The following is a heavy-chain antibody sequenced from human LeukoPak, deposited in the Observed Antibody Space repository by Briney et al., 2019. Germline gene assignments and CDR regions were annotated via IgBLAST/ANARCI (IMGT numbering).Heavy chain of an antibody. Sequence: ASVKVSCKASGYTLTGCYMHWVRQAPGQGLXWMGWINPNSGGTNYAQKFQGRVTMTRDTSISTAYMELSRLRSDDTAVYYCARDRAWNYYDSSGYRYYFDYWGQGTLVTVSS. CDR1: GYTLTGCY. CDR3: ARDRAWNYYDSSGYRYYFDY. CDR2: INPNSGGT. J-gene: IGHJ4*02. D-gene: IGHD3-22*01. V-gene: IGHV1-2*02.